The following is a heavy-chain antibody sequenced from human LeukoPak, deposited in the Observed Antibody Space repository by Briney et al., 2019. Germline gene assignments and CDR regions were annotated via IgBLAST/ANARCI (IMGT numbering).Heavy chain of an antibody. D-gene: IGHD3-10*01. J-gene: IGHJ4*02. CDR2: INPNSGGT. Sequence: ASVKVSCKASGYTFTGYYMHWVRQAPGQRLEWMGRINPNSGGTNYAQKFQGRVTMTRDTSISTAYMELSRLRSDDTAVYYCARGGSGGSGSYYGYWGQGTLVTVSS. V-gene: IGHV1-2*06. CDR1: GYTFTGYY. CDR3: ARGGSGGSGSYYGY.